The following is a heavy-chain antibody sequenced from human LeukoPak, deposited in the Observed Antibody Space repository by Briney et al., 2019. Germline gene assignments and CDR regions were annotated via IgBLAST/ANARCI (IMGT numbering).Heavy chain of an antibody. CDR1: GYTFTSYD. CDR2: MNPNSGNT. Sequence: ASVKVSCKASGYTFTSYDINWVRQATGQGLEWMGWMNPNSGNTGYAQKFQGRVTMTRNTSISTAYMELSSLRSEDTAVYYCARGLRLVVAGPYYWFDPWGQGTLVTVSS. V-gene: IGHV1-8*01. CDR3: ARGLRLVVAGPYYWFDP. J-gene: IGHJ5*02. D-gene: IGHD2-15*01.